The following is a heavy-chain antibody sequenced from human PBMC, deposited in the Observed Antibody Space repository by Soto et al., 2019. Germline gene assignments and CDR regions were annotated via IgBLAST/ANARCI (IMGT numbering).Heavy chain of an antibody. Sequence: SETLSLTCTVSGGSISSSSYYWGWIRQPPGKGLEWIGSIYYSGSTYYNPSLKSRVTISVDTSKNQFSLKLSSVTAADTAVYYCATRYCSGDSCYYYYYYMDVWGKGTTVTVSS. V-gene: IGHV4-39*01. CDR2: IYYSGST. CDR3: ATRYCSGDSCYYYYYYMDV. CDR1: GGSISSSSYY. J-gene: IGHJ6*03. D-gene: IGHD2-15*01.